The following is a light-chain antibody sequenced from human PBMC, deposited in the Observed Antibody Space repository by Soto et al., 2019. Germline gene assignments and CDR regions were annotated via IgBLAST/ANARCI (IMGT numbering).Light chain of an antibody. CDR3: QQYGSSPPDT. Sequence: EVVMTQSPASLSASPGEKVTLSCRASQNIRSSLAWYQQRPGQAPRLLIYDASTRATGIPPRFSGGGSGTEFTVTISRLEPEDFAVYYCQQYGSSPPDTFGGGTKVDIK. CDR2: DAS. V-gene: IGKV3-15*01. CDR1: QNIRSS. J-gene: IGKJ4*01.